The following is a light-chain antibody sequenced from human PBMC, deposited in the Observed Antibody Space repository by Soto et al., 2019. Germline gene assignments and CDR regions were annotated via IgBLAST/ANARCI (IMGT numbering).Light chain of an antibody. V-gene: IGKV3-15*01. Sequence: EIVMTQSPATLSVSPGERATLSCRASQSVSSNLAWYQQKPGQAPSLLIYGATTRATGIPARFGGSGSGTEFTLTISSLPSEDFAVYYCQQYNNWSFTFGPGTKVDIK. CDR3: QQYNNWSFT. J-gene: IGKJ3*01. CDR1: QSVSSN. CDR2: GAT.